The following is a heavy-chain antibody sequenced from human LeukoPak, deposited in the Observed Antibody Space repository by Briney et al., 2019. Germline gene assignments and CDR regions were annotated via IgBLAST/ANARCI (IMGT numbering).Heavy chain of an antibody. CDR2: ISGSGGST. J-gene: IGHJ4*02. CDR1: GFTFSSYA. D-gene: IGHD4-23*01. CDR3: ARGGSYGGYHSY. V-gene: IGHV3-23*01. Sequence: GGSLRLSCAASGFTFSSYAMSWVRQAPGKGLEWVSAISGSGGSTYYADSVKGRFTISRDNSKNTLYLQMNSLRAEDTALYYCARGGSYGGYHSYWGQGTLVTVSS.